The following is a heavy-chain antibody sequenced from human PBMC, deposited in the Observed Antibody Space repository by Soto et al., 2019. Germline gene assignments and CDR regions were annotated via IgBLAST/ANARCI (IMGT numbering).Heavy chain of an antibody. J-gene: IGHJ4*02. D-gene: IGHD3-22*01. CDR1: GFTFGDYA. CDR3: ARGVPYYFDSSGYPLHFDY. V-gene: IGHV3-9*01. Sequence: GGSLRLSCAASGFTFGDYAMHWVRQRPGKGLEWVSNIHRKSDTIAYGDSVKGRFTVSRDNAKNSLYLEMQNLRPEDTAVYYCARGVPYYFDSSGYPLHFDYWGQGTLVTVSS. CDR2: IHRKSDTI.